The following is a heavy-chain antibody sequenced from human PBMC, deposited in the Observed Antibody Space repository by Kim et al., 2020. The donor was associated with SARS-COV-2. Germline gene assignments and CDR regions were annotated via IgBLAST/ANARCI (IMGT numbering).Heavy chain of an antibody. CDR3: ARAFLGGDYVRRNYWYFDL. CDR2: IYYSGST. Sequence: SETLSLTCTVSGGSISSYYWSWIRQPPGKGLEWIGYIYYSGSTNYNPSLKSRVTISVDTSKNQFSLKLSSVTAADTAVYYCARAFLGGDYVRRNYWYFDLWGRGTLVTVSS. D-gene: IGHD4-17*01. V-gene: IGHV4-59*01. J-gene: IGHJ2*01. CDR1: GGSISSYY.